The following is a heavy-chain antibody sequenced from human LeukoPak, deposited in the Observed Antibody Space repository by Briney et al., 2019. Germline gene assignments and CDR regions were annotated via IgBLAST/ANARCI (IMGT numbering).Heavy chain of an antibody. CDR1: GFTFDDYT. V-gene: IGHV3-43*01. J-gene: IGHJ4*02. CDR3: ARAVGYFWSGPRYDY. Sequence: GGSLRLSCAASGFTFDDYTMHWVRQAPGKGLEWVSLISWDGGSTYYADSVKGRFTISRDNAKNSLYLQMKSLRDEDTAVYYCARAVGYFWSGPRYDYWGQGTLVTVSS. CDR2: ISWDGGST. D-gene: IGHD3-3*01.